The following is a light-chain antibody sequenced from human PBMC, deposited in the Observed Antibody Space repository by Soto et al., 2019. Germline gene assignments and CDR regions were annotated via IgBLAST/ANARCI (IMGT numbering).Light chain of an antibody. Sequence: QSALTQPASVSGSPGQSITTSCTGTSSDVGGYNYVSWYQQHPGKAPKFMIYDVSNRPSGVSTRFSGSKSGNTASLTISGLQAEDEADYYCSSYASSSSLVFGTGTKVTVL. CDR1: SSDVGGYNY. CDR2: DVS. J-gene: IGLJ1*01. V-gene: IGLV2-14*01. CDR3: SSYASSSSLV.